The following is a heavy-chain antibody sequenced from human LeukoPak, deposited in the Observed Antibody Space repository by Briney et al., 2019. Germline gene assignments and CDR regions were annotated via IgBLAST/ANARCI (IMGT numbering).Heavy chain of an antibody. V-gene: IGHV3-21*04. CDR3: AKVRGTFRGTFDY. D-gene: IGHD1-1*01. J-gene: IGHJ4*02. CDR1: GFTFSNYN. Sequence: KPGGSLRLSCAASGFTFSNYNMNWVRQAPGKGLEWVSSISSSSSYMYYADSVKGRFTISRDNSKNTLFLQMNSLRAEDTAVYYCAKVRGTFRGTFDYWGQGTLVTVSS. CDR2: ISSSSSYM.